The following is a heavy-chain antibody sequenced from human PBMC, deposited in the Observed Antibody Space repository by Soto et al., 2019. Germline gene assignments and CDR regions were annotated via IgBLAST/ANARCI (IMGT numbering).Heavy chain of an antibody. Sequence: QITLKESGPTLVKPTQTLKLTCTFSGFSLSTSGVGVGWIRQPPGKALEWLALIYWDDDKPYSPSLKSRLTITKYTSQTLVVLTMTNMDPVDTATYYCAHRPSYYSGGSCYSGFDYWGQGTLVTLSS. CDR1: GFSLSTSGVG. D-gene: IGHD2-15*01. V-gene: IGHV2-5*02. CDR2: IYWDDDK. J-gene: IGHJ4*02. CDR3: AHRPSYYSGGSCYSGFDY.